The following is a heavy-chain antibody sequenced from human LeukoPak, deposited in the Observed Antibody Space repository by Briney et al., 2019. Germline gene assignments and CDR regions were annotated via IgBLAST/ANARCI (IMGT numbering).Heavy chain of an antibody. CDR2: ISAYNGNT. CDR1: GGTFSSYA. J-gene: IGHJ4*02. Sequence: RASVKVSCKASGGTFSSYAISWVRQAPGQGLEWMGWISAYNGNTNYAQKLQGRVTMTTDTSTSTAYMELRSLRSDDTAVYYCASETGPRTGTFFDYWGQGTLVTVSS. V-gene: IGHV1-18*01. CDR3: ASETGPRTGTFFDY. D-gene: IGHD1-7*01.